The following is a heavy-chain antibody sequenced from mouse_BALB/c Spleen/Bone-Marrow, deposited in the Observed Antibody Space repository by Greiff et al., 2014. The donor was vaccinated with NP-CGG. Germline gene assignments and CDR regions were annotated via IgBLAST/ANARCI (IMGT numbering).Heavy chain of an antibody. Sequence: EVKLEESGGGLVKPGGSLKLSCAASGFTFSDFYMYWVRQTPEKRLEWVATISYGGSDIYYPDSVKGRFTISRDDAKNNLYLQMSSLKSEDTAMYYCARDRGVQGYAMDYWGQGTSVTVSS. J-gene: IGHJ4*01. CDR2: ISYGGSDI. V-gene: IGHV5-4*02. CDR1: GFTFSDFY. CDR3: ARDRGVQGYAMDY. D-gene: IGHD2-14*01.